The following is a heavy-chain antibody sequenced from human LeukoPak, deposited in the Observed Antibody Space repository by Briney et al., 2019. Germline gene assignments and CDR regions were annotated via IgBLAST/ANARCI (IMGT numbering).Heavy chain of an antibody. Sequence: ASVKVSCKASGYSFTSFGISWVRQAPGQGLEWVGWISAYNGNTRSAQKFQGRVSMTTDTSTSTAYMELRSLRFDDTAVFYCVRDLGVDTSMIFFGFWGQGTLVTVSS. V-gene: IGHV1-18*01. CDR3: VRDLGVDTSMIFFGF. J-gene: IGHJ4*02. CDR1: GYSFTSFG. CDR2: ISAYNGNT. D-gene: IGHD3/OR15-3a*01.